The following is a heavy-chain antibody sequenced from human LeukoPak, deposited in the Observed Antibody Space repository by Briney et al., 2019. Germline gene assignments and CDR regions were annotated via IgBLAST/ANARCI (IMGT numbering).Heavy chain of an antibody. J-gene: IGHJ4*02. V-gene: IGHV3-48*01. D-gene: IGHD1/OR15-1a*01. CDR2: ISSSSSTI. Sequence: GGSLRLPCAASGFTFSSYRMNWVRQAPGKGLEWVSYISSSSSTIYYADSVKGRFTISRDNAKNSLYLQMNSLRAEDTAVYYCARDLGNSFSDYWGQGTLVTVSS. CDR1: GFTFSSYR. CDR3: ARDLGNSFSDY.